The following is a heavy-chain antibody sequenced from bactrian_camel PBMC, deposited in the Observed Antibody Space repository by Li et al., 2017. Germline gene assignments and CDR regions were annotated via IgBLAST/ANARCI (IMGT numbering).Heavy chain of an antibody. Sequence: QVQLVESGGTSVQAGGSLKLSCVGDTYTHKCIGWYRQAPGKEREGVARIDSDGTTTYADSVKGRFTISKDNAKNTVYLQMNSLKPEDTAMFYCKTNSLCGGRWYYNVWGQGTQVTVS. CDR3: KTNSLCGGRWYYNV. D-gene: IGHD6*01. J-gene: IGHJ4*01. CDR1: GDTYTHKC. V-gene: IGHV3S53*01. CDR2: IDSDGTT.